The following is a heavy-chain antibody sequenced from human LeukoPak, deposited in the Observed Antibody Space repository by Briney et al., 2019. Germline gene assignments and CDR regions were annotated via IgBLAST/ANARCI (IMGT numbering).Heavy chain of an antibody. CDR3: ARDYSNSWFDS. D-gene: IGHD4-11*01. V-gene: IGHV4-61*02. CDR1: GGAINSGHFY. J-gene: IGHJ5*01. CDR2: IYTGETT. Sequence: SETLSLTCTVSGGAINSGHFYWSWIRQPAGKGLEWIGRIYTGETTTYNPSLKSRVTISLDTSKNQFSLTLNYVTAADTAIYCARDYSNSWFDSWGPGALVTVSS.